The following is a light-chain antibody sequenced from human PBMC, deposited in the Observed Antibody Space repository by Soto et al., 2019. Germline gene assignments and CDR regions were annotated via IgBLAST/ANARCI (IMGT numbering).Light chain of an antibody. CDR1: QSISSW. Sequence: DIQRTQSPSTLSASVGDRVTITCRASQSISSWLAWYQQKPGKAPKLLIYKASSLESGVPSRFSGSGSGTEFTLTISSLQPDDFATYYCQQYNSYPSTFGQGTKVDIK. J-gene: IGKJ1*01. CDR2: KAS. CDR3: QQYNSYPST. V-gene: IGKV1-5*03.